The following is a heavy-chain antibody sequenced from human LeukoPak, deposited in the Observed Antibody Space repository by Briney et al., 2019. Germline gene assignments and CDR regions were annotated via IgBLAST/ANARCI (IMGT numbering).Heavy chain of an antibody. CDR1: GYTFTSCG. CDR3: AREGLFDY. Sequence: ASVKVSCKASGYTFTSCGISWVRQPPGQGLEWMGWISADDGNTNYAQKLQGRVTMTTDTSTSTVYMELRSLRSDDTAVYYCAREGLFDYWGQGTLVTISS. CDR2: ISADDGNT. V-gene: IGHV1-18*01. J-gene: IGHJ4*02.